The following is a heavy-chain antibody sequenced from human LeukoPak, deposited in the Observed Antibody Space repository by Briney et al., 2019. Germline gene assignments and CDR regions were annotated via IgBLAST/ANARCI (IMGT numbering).Heavy chain of an antibody. V-gene: IGHV3-48*01. CDR2: ISSSSSTI. J-gene: IGHJ3*02. CDR1: GFTFSSYS. CDR3: ARDGDYDFWSGLLSEGAFDI. D-gene: IGHD3-3*01. Sequence: PGGSLRLSCAASGFTFSSYSMNWVRQAPGKGLEWVSYISSSSSTIYYADSVKGRFTISRDNAKNSLYLQMNSLRAEDTAVYYCARDGDYDFWSGLLSEGAFDIWGQGTMVTVSS.